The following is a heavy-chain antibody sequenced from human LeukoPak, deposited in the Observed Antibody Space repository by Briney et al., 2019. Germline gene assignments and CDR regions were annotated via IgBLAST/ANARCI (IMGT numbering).Heavy chain of an antibody. J-gene: IGHJ4*02. CDR2: IYYSGST. V-gene: IGHV4-59*01. Sequence: SETLSLTCTVSGGSISSYYWSWIRQPPGKGLEWIGYIYYSGSTNYNPSLKSRVTISVDTSKNQFSLKLSSVTAADTAVYYCARGVSVGAFDYWGQGTLVTVSS. CDR1: GGSISSYY. D-gene: IGHD1-26*01. CDR3: ARGVSVGAFDY.